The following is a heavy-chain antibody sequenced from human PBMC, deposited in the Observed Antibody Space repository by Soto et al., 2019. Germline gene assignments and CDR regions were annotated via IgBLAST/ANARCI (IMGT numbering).Heavy chain of an antibody. J-gene: IGHJ6*03. V-gene: IGHV5-51*01. D-gene: IGHD2-2*01. CDR2: IYPGDSDT. Sequence: EVQLVQSGAEVKKPGESLKISCKGSGYSFTSYWIGWVRQMPGKGLEWMGIIYPGDSDTRYSPSFQGQVTISADKSISTAYLQWSSLKASDTAMYYSARQGGPAPPYYYYYYMDVWGKGTTVTVSS. CDR1: GYSFTSYW. CDR3: ARQGGPAPPYYYYYYMDV.